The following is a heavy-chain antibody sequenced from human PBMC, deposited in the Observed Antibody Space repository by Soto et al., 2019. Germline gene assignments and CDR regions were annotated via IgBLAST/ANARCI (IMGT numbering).Heavy chain of an antibody. V-gene: IGHV3-23*01. CDR3: AQQRYCTTTRCYTPSFYYGIDV. Sequence: WGSLRLSCAASGFTFSNYAITLVRQVPFKWLEWVSGISGSGDSTYYADSVKGRFTISRDNSKNTLHLQMNSLRAEDTAVYYCAQQRYCTTTRCYTPSFYYGIDVWGQGTTVTVSS. D-gene: IGHD2-2*02. J-gene: IGHJ6*02. CDR1: GFTFSNYA. CDR2: ISGSGDST.